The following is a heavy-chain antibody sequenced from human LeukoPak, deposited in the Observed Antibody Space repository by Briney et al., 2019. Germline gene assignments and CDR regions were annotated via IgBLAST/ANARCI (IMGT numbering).Heavy chain of an antibody. CDR2: IYPGDSDT. CDR1: GYTFATYW. V-gene: IGHV5-51*01. D-gene: IGHD3-22*01. J-gene: IGHJ4*02. CDR3: ARGGDYYDSSGYALDY. Sequence: GESLKISCKGFGYTFATYWIGWVRQMPGKGPEWMGIIYPGDSDTRYSPSFQGQVTISADKSISTAYLQWSSLKASDTAMYYCARGGDYYDSSGYALDYWGQGTRVTVSA.